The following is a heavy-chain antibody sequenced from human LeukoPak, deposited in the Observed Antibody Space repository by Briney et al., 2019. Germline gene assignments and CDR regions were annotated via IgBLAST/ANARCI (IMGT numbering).Heavy chain of an antibody. CDR2: ISWNSGSI. J-gene: IGHJ4*02. D-gene: IGHD3-10*01. CDR3: AKSGFGGLSYYFDY. Sequence: PGRSLRLSCAASGFTFDGYAMHWVRQAPGKGLEWVSGISWNSGSIGYADSVKGRFTISRDNAKNSLYLQMNSLRAEDMALYYCAKSGFGGLSYYFDYWGQGTLVTVSS. CDR1: GFTFDGYA. V-gene: IGHV3-9*03.